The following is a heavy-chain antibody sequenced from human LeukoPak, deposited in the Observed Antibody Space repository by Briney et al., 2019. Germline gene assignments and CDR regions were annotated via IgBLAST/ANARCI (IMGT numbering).Heavy chain of an antibody. CDR3: AREVYGSGGTYYFDY. D-gene: IGHD3-10*01. CDR1: GFTVSSNY. Sequence: GSLRLSCAASGFTVSSNYMSWVRQAPGKGLEWVSVIYSGGSTYYADSVKGRFTISRDNSKNTLYLQMNSLRAEDTAVYYCAREVYGSGGTYYFDYWGQGTLVTVSS. V-gene: IGHV3-66*01. J-gene: IGHJ4*02. CDR2: IYSGGST.